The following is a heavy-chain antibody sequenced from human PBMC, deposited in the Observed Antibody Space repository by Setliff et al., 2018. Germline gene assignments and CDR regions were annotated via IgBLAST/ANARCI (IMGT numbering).Heavy chain of an antibody. CDR2: IDYSGNT. CDR1: GDSISGVSHY. V-gene: IGHV4-39*02. J-gene: IGHJ4*02. Sequence: KPSETLSLTCTVSGDSISGVSHYWGWIRQPPGRGLEWLGSIDYSGNTFYNPSLKSRVSMSVDTSTNQFSLMLSSVTAADTAVYYCARDQFSSGWYGAPESYFDRWGQGVLVTVSS. CDR3: ARDQFSSGWYGAPESYFDR. D-gene: IGHD6-19*01.